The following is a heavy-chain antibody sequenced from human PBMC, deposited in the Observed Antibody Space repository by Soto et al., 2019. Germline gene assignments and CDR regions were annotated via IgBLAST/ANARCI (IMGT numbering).Heavy chain of an antibody. CDR1: GGSISTSNW. Sequence: SETLSLTCAVSGGSISTSNWWSWVRQPPGKGLEWIGEVYHSGSTNYNPSFKSRVAMSVDKSKNQFSLKLNSVTAADTALYYCARTSTSGIRFDYWGQGRLVNVSS. D-gene: IGHD1-1*01. J-gene: IGHJ4*02. CDR3: ARTSTSGIRFDY. CDR2: VYHSGST. V-gene: IGHV4-4*02.